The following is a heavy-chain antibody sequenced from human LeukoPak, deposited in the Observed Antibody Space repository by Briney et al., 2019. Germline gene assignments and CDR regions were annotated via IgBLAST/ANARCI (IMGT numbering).Heavy chain of an antibody. CDR3: VKDNPLDY. CDR2: IRYDGNNK. Sequence: GGSLRLSCGASGFTFSNYGMLWVRQAPGKGLEWVAFIRYDGNNKLYADSMKGRFTTSRDNSKSTLYLHINSLRAEDTAVYYCVKDNPLDYWGQGTLVIVSS. D-gene: IGHD1-14*01. CDR1: GFTFSNYG. J-gene: IGHJ4*02. V-gene: IGHV3-30*02.